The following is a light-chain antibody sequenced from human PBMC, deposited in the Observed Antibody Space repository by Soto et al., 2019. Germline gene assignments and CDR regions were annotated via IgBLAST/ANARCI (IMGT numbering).Light chain of an antibody. J-gene: IGLJ3*02. Sequence: QSVLTQPPSVSGAPGQRVTISCTGSSSNIGAGYDVHWYQQIPGTAPKLLIYLNNNRPSGVPDRFSGSKSGTSASLAITGLQAEDEGDYYCQSYDSSLSAWVFGGGTKLTVL. CDR2: LNN. CDR1: SSNIGAGYD. CDR3: QSYDSSLSAWV. V-gene: IGLV1-40*01.